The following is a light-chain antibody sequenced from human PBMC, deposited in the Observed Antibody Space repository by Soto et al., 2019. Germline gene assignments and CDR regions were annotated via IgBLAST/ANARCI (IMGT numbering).Light chain of an antibody. CDR2: AAS. CDR1: QSISRY. Sequence: DIQLTQYPSSPYASLRDRVTITCRASQSISRYVNWYQQKPGKAPKIXIYAASSLQSGVPSRFRGSGSRTDFTLTIISLTPKDFETYSCQQSSRTPFTVGPGTKVHIK. CDR3: QQSSRTPFT. J-gene: IGKJ3*01. V-gene: IGKV1-39*01.